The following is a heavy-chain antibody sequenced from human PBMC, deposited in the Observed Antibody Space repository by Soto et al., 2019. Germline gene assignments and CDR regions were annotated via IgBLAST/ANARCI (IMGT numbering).Heavy chain of an antibody. Sequence: EVQLVESGGGLIQPGGSLRLSCAASGFSVSSDYMSWVRQAPGKGQEWVSVIYSSGSTYYADSVKGRFTISRDNSKNTLYLQMNSLRGDHTAVYYCARGSTRPWFDYWGQGTLVTVSS. D-gene: IGHD2-2*01. CDR2: IYSSGST. J-gene: IGHJ4*02. CDR1: GFSVSSDY. V-gene: IGHV3-53*01. CDR3: ARGSTRPWFDY.